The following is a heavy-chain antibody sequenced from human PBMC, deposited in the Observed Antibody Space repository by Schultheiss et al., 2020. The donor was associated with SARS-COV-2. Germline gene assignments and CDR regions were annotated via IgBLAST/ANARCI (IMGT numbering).Heavy chain of an antibody. CDR2: IYYSGST. J-gene: IGHJ4*02. Sequence: SETLSLTCTVSGGSISSYYWSWIRQHPGKGLEWIGYIYYSGSTYYNPSLKSRVTISVDTSKNQFSLKLSSVTAADTAVYYCARGRNLEQSSWYVGGVDYWGQGTLVTVSS. V-gene: IGHV4-59*01. CDR1: GGSISSYY. CDR3: ARGRNLEQSSWYVGGVDY. D-gene: IGHD6-13*01.